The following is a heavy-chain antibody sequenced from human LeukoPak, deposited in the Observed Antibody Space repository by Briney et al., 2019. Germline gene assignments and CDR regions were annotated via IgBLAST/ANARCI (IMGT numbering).Heavy chain of an antibody. J-gene: IGHJ6*03. V-gene: IGHV3-33*01. CDR2: IWYDGSNK. CDR3: AMGRSSSWYYYYYMDV. CDR1: GFTFSSYG. D-gene: IGHD6-13*01. Sequence: PGGSLRLFCAASGFTFSSYGMHWVRQAPGKGLEWVAVIWYDGSNKYYADSVKGRFTISRDNSKNTLYLQMNSLRAEDTAVYYCAMGRSSSWYYYYYMDVWGKGTTVTVSS.